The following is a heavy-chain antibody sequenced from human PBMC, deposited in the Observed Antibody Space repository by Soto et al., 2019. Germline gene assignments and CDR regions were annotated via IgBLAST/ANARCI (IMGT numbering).Heavy chain of an antibody. V-gene: IGHV3-23*01. CDR2: ISGSGGST. Sequence: EVQLLESGGGLVQPGGSLTLSCAASGFTFSSYVMSWVRQAPGKGLEWVSAISGSGGSTYYGDSVKGRFTISRDNSKNTLYLQMNSLRAEDTAVYYCAKVRADYYDSSGPIDYWGQATLVTVSS. D-gene: IGHD3-22*01. J-gene: IGHJ4*02. CDR1: GFTFSSYV. CDR3: AKVRADYYDSSGPIDY.